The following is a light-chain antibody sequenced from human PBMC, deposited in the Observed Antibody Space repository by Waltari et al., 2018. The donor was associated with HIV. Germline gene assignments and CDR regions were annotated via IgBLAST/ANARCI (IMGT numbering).Light chain of an antibody. J-gene: IGLJ1*01. CDR2: EVT. CDR1: NSDIGGHDY. CDR3: TSYTSRSSTIPYV. Sequence: QSALTQPASVSGSPGQSITISCTGTNSDIGGHDYVPWYQQHPGKVPKLIIYEVTNRPSGVSDRFSGSKSGNAASLTISGLQAEDEADYYCTSYTSRSSTIPYVFGTGTEVTVL. V-gene: IGLV2-14*03.